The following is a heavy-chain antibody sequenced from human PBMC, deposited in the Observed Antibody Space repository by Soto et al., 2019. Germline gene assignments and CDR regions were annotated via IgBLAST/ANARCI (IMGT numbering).Heavy chain of an antibody. CDR1: GFTFSTYT. D-gene: IGHD1-26*01. J-gene: IGHJ4*02. Sequence: GGSLRLSCSASGFTFSTYTMHWVRQAPGKGLEYVSSIISNGGKTYYADSVKGRFSISRDNSKNTVYLQMSSLRAEDTAVYYCVKVRLETYYYFDSWGQGTLVTVSS. CDR3: VKVRLETYYYFDS. V-gene: IGHV3-64D*06. CDR2: IISNGGKT.